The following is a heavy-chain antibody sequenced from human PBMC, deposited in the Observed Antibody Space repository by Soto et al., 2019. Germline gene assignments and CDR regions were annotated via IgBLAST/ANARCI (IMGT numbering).Heavy chain of an antibody. Sequence: HPGGSLRLSCAASGFTFSKYGMHWVRQAPGKGLEWVALIWNDGIRKVYVDSVKGRFTISRDNSKNTLDLQMNNLRDEDTAVYYCARDDDNDANALDYWRPGTLVTVSS. CDR1: GFTFSKYG. V-gene: IGHV3-33*01. CDR3: ARDDDNDANALDY. J-gene: IGHJ4*01. CDR2: IWNDGIRK.